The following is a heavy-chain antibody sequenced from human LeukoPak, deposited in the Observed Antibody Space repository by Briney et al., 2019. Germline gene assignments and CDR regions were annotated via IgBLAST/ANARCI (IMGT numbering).Heavy chain of an antibody. J-gene: IGHJ4*02. CDR2: IYYSGST. CDR1: GGSISSGGYY. CDR3: ASGYCSGGSCYYYFDY. Sequence: PSQTLSLTCTVSGGSISSGGYYWSWIRQHPGKGLEWIGYIYYSGSTHYNPSLKSRVTISVDTSKNQFSLKLSSVTAADTAVYYCASGYCSGGSCYYYFDYWGQGTLVTVSS. D-gene: IGHD2-15*01. V-gene: IGHV4-31*03.